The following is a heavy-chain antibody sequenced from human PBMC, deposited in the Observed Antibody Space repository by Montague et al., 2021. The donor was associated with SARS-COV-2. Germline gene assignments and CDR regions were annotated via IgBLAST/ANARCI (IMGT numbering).Heavy chain of an antibody. V-gene: IGHV4-59*12. D-gene: IGHD6-25*01. CDR1: GSSITSYY. CDR2: IYSSGSA. J-gene: IGHJ4*02. Sequence: SGTLSLTCTVSGSSITSYYWSWIRQAPGKGLEWIAYIYSSGSASYNPSLRSRVTMSVDKSTNQFSLRLNSVTAADTAVYYCARVFRGQRLAFDFWGQGALVIVSS. CDR3: ARVFRGQRLAFDF.